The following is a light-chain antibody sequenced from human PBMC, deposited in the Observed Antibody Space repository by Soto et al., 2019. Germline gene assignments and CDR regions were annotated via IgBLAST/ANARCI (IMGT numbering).Light chain of an antibody. J-gene: IGKJ4*01. CDR3: QQYNNCPALT. CDR2: GAS. V-gene: IGKV3-15*01. CDR1: QSVRSN. Sequence: EIVLTQSPATLSVSPGERATLSCRASQSVRSNLAWYQKKPGQAPSLLIYGASTRATGIPARFSGSGSGTDFTLTISSLQSEDFAVYYCQQYNNCPALTFGGGTKVEIK.